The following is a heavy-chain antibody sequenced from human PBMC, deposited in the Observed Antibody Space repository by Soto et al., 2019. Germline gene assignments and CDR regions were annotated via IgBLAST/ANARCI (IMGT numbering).Heavy chain of an antibody. V-gene: IGHV1-69*06. CDR3: ARGQVVAARSWFDP. CDR1: VGTFRSYA. Sequence: QVQLVQSGAEVKKPGSWVKVSCKASVGTFRSYAISWVRPAPGQGLEWMVGLIPILGTEKYAQKFKGRVTITADKSTSKAYMELSSVGSEETGVYCCARGQVVAARSWFDPWRQGTLITVS. J-gene: IGHJ5*02. CDR2: LIPILGTE. D-gene: IGHD3-22*01.